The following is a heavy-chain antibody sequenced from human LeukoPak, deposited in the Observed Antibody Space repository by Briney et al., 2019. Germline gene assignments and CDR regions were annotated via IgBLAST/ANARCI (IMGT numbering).Heavy chain of an antibody. CDR2: IIPIFGTA. CDR1: GGTFSSYA. Sequence: SVKVSCKASGGTFSSYAISWVRQAPGQGLEWMGGIIPIFGTANYAQKFQGRVTITADESTSTAYMELSSLRSEDTAVYYCASSSYDSSGYYPTGYFDYWGQGTLVTVSS. D-gene: IGHD3-22*01. J-gene: IGHJ4*02. CDR3: ASSSYDSSGYYPTGYFDY. V-gene: IGHV1-69*01.